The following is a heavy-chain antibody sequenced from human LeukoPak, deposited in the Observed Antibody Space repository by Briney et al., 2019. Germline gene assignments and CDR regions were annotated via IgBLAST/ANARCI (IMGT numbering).Heavy chain of an antibody. J-gene: IGHJ5*02. V-gene: IGHV1-8*01. D-gene: IGHD3-9*01. CDR1: GYTFTSYD. CDR2: MNPNSGNT. Sequence: ASVKVSCKASGYTFTSYDINWVRQATGQGLEWMGWMNPNSGNTGYAQKFQGRVTMTRNTSISTAYMELSILRSEDTAVYYCARGDTYYDILTGYYWVNWFDPWGQGTLVTVSS. CDR3: ARGDTYYDILTGYYWVNWFDP.